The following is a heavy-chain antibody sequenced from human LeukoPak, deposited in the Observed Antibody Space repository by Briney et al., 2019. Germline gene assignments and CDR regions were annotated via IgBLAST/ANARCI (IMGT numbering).Heavy chain of an antibody. CDR3: ARDGIVGSYYFDY. D-gene: IGHD1-26*01. CDR2: ISYDGSNK. Sequence: PGGSLRLSCAASGFTFSSYAMHWVRQAPGKGLEWVAVISYDGSNKYYADSVKGRLTISRDNSKNTLYLQMNSLRAGDTAVYYCARDGIVGSYYFDYWGQGTLVTVSS. CDR1: GFTFSSYA. J-gene: IGHJ4*02. V-gene: IGHV3-30-3*01.